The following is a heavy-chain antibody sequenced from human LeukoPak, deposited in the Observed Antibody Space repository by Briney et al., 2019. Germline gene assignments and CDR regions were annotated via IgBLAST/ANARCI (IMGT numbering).Heavy chain of an antibody. J-gene: IGHJ4*02. CDR1: GYTFTSYA. CDR2: INTNTGNP. CDR3: ARDIFPTVTTHFDY. V-gene: IGHV7-4-1*01. D-gene: IGHD4-17*01. Sequence: ASVKVSCKASGYTFTSYAMNWVRQAPGQGLEWMGWINTNTGNPTYAQGFTGRFVFSLDTSVSTAYPQICSLKAEDTAVYYCARDIFPTVTTHFDYWGQGTLVTVSS.